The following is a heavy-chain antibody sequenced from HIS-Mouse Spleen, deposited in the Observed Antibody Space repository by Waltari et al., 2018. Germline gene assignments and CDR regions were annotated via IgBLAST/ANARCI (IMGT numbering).Heavy chain of an antibody. CDR2: INPNSGGT. D-gene: IGHD1-26*01. V-gene: IGHV1-2*02. Sequence: QVQLVQSGAEVKKPGASVKVSCKASGYTFTGYYMHWVRQAPGQGLEWMGWINPNSGGTNYAQKFQGRVTMTRDTSISTAYMELSRLRSDDTAVYYCARDSGSGSYYGPYYYGMDVWGQGTTVTVSS. CDR3: ARDSGSGSYYGPYYYGMDV. CDR1: GYTFTGYY. J-gene: IGHJ6*02.